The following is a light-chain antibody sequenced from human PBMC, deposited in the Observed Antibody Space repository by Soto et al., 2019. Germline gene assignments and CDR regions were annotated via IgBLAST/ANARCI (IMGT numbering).Light chain of an antibody. CDR3: QQYNNWPT. J-gene: IGKJ1*01. CDR1: QSVYYN. Sequence: ILVTQSPATLSASPGERVTLSCRASQSVYYNLAWYQQRPGQAPRVLIYDVSTRATGVPARFSGAGSGREFTLTISSLQSEDFAFYYCQQYNNWPTFGQGTKVQIK. CDR2: DVS. V-gene: IGKV3-15*01.